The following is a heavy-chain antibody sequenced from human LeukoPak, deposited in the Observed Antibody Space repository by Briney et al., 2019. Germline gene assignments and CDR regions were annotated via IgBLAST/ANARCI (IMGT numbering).Heavy chain of an antibody. CDR1: GFTFSNYA. Sequence: PGGSLRLSCAASGFTFSNYAMSWVRQAPGKGLEWVSSISSSSSYIYYADSVKGRFTISRDNAKNSLYLQMNSLRAEDTAVYYCARDSILEWYYWGQGTLVTVSS. CDR3: ARDSILEWYY. J-gene: IGHJ4*02. CDR2: ISSSSSYI. D-gene: IGHD3-3*01. V-gene: IGHV3-21*01.